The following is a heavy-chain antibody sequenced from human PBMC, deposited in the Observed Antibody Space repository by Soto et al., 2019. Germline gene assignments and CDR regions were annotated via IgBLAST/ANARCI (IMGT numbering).Heavy chain of an antibody. V-gene: IGHV3-73*02. J-gene: IGHJ2*01. Sequence: EVQLVESGGGLVQPGGSLKLSCAASGFIFSGAGIHWVRQAPGKGLEWVARMRSDTYRHRTAYATSVKGRITISRDDSNDTAVLQMNNLKNADTALYYCSRPAEDRSGYGWFVDLWGRGALVTVSS. CDR2: MRSDTYRHRT. CDR3: SRPAEDRSGYGWFVDL. D-gene: IGHD3-22*01. CDR1: GFIFSGAG.